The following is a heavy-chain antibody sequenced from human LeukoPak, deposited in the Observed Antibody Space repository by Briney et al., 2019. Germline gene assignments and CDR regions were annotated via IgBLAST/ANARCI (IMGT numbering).Heavy chain of an antibody. J-gene: IGHJ6*03. D-gene: IGHD3-22*01. V-gene: IGHV6-1*01. CDR3: ARDLIVVVITTGHYYYYMDV. CDR2: TYYRSKWYN. CDR1: GDSVSSNSAA. Sequence: SQTLSLTCAISGDSVSSNSAAWNWIRQSPSRGLEWLGRTYYRSKWYNDYAVSVKSRITINPDTSKNQFSLQLNSVTPEDTAVYYCARDLIVVVITTGHYYYYMDVWGKGTTVTVSS.